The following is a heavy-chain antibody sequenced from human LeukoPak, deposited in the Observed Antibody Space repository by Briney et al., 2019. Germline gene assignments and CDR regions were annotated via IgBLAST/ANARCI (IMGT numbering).Heavy chain of an antibody. CDR2: IYPHNDNT. CDR1: GYTFTTYG. J-gene: IGHJ4*02. V-gene: IGHV1-18*01. D-gene: IGHD3-9*01. CDR3: ARLILTDYYYFDY. Sequence: ASVKVSCKTSGYTFTTYGITWMRQAPGQGLEWMGMIYPHNDNTNYAQNFQGRVTMTTDTSTSTAHMELRSLRSDDTAVYYCARLILTDYYYFDYWGQGTLVTVSS.